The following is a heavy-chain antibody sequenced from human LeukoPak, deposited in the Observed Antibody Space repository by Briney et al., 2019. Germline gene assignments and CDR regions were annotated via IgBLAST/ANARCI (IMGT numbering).Heavy chain of an antibody. J-gene: IGHJ3*02. CDR1: GFTFSDYY. CDR2: ISSSSSYT. CDR3: ASAYYDILTGYGAFDI. V-gene: IGHV3-11*06. Sequence: GGSLRLSCAASGFTFSDYYMSWIRQAPGKGLEWVSYISSSSSYTNYADSVKGRFTISRDNAKNSLYLQMNSLRVEDTAVYYCASAYYDILTGYGAFDIWGQGTMVTVPS. D-gene: IGHD3-9*01.